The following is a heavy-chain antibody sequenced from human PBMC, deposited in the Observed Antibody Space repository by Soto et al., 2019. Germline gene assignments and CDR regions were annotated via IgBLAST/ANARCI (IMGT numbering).Heavy chain of an antibody. J-gene: IGHJ4*02. D-gene: IGHD6-13*01. CDR2: IYYSGST. Sequence: SETLSLTCTVSGGSISSGDYYWSWIRQPPGKGLEWIGYIYYSGSTNYNPSLKSRVTISVDTSKNQFSLKLSSVTAADTAVYYCARLYRRSWFDYWGQGTLVTVSS. CDR1: GGSISSGDYY. CDR3: ARLYRRSWFDY. V-gene: IGHV4-30-4*01.